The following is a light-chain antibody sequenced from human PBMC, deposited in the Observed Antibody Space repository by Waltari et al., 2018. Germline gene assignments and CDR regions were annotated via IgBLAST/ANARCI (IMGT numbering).Light chain of an antibody. CDR2: GAS. Sequence: DIVLTPSQRTPSLSPGERATLSCRASQSVSSSYLVWYQQKPGQAPRLLIYGASTRATGIPDRFSGSGSGTDFTLTISRLEPEDFAVYYCQQYGTSLLTFGGGTKVEIK. CDR1: QSVSSSY. V-gene: IGKV3-20*01. J-gene: IGKJ4*01. CDR3: QQYGTSLLT.